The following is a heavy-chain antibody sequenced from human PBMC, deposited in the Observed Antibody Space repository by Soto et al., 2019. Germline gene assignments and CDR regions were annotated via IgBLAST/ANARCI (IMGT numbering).Heavy chain of an antibody. Sequence: WWALRLSCASSGFTFSSYAMSWVRQAPGKGLEWVSAISGGGCSTYYADSVKGRFTISRDNSKNTLYLQMNSLRAEDTAVYYCARDYKMYSYYYYGMDVWGQGTTVTVSS. CDR3: ARDYKMYSYYYYGMDV. J-gene: IGHJ6*02. CDR2: ISGGGCST. V-gene: IGHV3-23*01. CDR1: GFTFSSYA. D-gene: IGHD1-1*01.